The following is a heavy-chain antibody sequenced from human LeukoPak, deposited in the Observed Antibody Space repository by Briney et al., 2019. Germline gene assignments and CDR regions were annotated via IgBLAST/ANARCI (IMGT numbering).Heavy chain of an antibody. J-gene: IGHJ5*02. D-gene: IGHD3-10*01. V-gene: IGHV4-39*01. CDR1: GGSISSSSYY. CDR3: ARLSYYGSGSYELDP. CDR2: IYYSGST. Sequence: SETLSLTCTVSGGSISSSSYYWGWIRQPPGKGLEWIGSIYYSGSTYYNPSLKSRVTISVDTSKNQFSLKLSSVTAADTAVYYCARLSYYGSGSYELDPWGQGTLVTVSS.